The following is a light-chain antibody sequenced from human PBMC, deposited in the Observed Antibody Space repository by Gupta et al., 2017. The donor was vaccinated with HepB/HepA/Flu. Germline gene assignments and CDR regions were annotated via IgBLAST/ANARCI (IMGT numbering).Light chain of an antibody. CDR1: QSVSSSY. Sequence: EIVLTQSPGTLSLSPGERATLSCRASQSVSSSYLAWYQQNPGQAPRLLIYGASSRATGIPARFSGSGSETDFTLTSSRLESEDFAVYYGEQDGRSWTFGQGTKVEIK. V-gene: IGKV3-20*01. J-gene: IGKJ1*01. CDR2: GAS. CDR3: EQDGRSWT.